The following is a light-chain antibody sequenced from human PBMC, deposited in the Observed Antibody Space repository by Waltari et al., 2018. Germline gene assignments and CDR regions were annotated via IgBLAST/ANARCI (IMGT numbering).Light chain of an antibody. CDR1: SSNIGAGSD. CDR2: GNS. J-gene: IGLJ3*02. V-gene: IGLV1-40*01. CDR3: QSYDSSLSGSV. Sequence: QSVLAQPPSVSGAPGQRVTISCSGSSSNIGAGSDVHWYQHLPGTAPKLPIYGNSTRPSGVPDRFSGSKSGTSASLAITGLQADDEADYYCQSYDSSLSGSVFGGGTKLTVL.